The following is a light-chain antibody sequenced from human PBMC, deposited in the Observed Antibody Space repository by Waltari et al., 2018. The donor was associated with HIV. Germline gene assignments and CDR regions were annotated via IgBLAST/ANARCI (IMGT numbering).Light chain of an antibody. Sequence: QSVLTQPPSASGTPGQKVTMPCSGTNSTIGKNYVSWYQKFPGMPPKIIVYRNNQRPSGVPDRFSGSKSGTSASLAISGVRSEDEADYYCEAWDDSLSSPVFGGGTKLTVL. V-gene: IGLV1-47*01. J-gene: IGLJ2*01. CDR2: RNN. CDR1: NSTIGKNY. CDR3: EAWDDSLSSPV.